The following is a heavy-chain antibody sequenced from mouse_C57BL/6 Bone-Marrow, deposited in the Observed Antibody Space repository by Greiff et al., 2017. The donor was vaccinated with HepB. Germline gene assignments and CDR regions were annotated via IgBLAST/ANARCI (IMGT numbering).Heavy chain of an antibody. CDR2: IHPNSGST. V-gene: IGHV1-64*01. J-gene: IGHJ2*01. CDR3: ARSGVGFDF. CDR1: GYNFKSYW. Sequence: QVHVKQPGAELVKPGASVKLSCTASGYNFKSYWMHWVKQRPGQGLEWIGMIHPNSGSTNYNEKFKSKATLTVDKSSSTAYMQLSSLTSEDSAVYYCARSGVGFDFCGRGNALTVSS.